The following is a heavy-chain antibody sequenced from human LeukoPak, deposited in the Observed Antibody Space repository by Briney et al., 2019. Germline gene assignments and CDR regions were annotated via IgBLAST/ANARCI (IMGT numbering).Heavy chain of an antibody. CDR3: AKDPSVVAVHFDY. CDR1: GFTFSSYG. CDR2: TQYDGINK. D-gene: IGHD2-15*01. J-gene: IGHJ4*02. Sequence: PGGSLRLSCVASGFTFSSYGMHWVRQAPGKGLEWVAFTQYDGINKYYADSVKGRFTISRDNSKNTLYLQMNSLRVEDTAVYYCAKDPSVVAVHFDYWGQGTLVTVSS. V-gene: IGHV3-30*02.